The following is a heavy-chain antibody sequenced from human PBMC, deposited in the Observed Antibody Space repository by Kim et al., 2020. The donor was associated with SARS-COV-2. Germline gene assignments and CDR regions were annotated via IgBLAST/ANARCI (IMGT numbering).Heavy chain of an antibody. V-gene: IGHV4-61*01. D-gene: IGHD6-19*01. CDR2: IYYSGST. Sequence: SETLSLTCTVSGGSVSSGSYYWSWIRQPPGKGLEWIGYIYYSGSTNYNPSLKSRVTISVDTSKNQFSLKLSSVTAADTAVYYCAREGYSSGWYYFDYWG. CDR1: GGSVSSGSYY. J-gene: IGHJ4*01. CDR3: AREGYSSGWYYFDY.